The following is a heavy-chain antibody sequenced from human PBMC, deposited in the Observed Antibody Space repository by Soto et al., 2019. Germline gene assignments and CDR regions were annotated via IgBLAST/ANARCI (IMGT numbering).Heavy chain of an antibody. CDR1: GFTFGDYA. J-gene: IGHJ6*02. Sequence: GGSLRLSCTASGFTFGDYAMSWVRQAPGKGLEWVGFIRSKAYGGTTEYAASVKGRFTISRDDSKSIAYLQMNSLKTEDTAVYYCTGLPYYDFWSGYFVGRFLYYGMDVWGQGTTVTVSS. D-gene: IGHD3-3*01. V-gene: IGHV3-49*04. CDR2: IRSKAYGGTT. CDR3: TGLPYYDFWSGYFVGRFLYYGMDV.